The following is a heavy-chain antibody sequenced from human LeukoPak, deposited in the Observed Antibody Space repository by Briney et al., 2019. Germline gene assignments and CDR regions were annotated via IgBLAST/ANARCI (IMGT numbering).Heavy chain of an antibody. Sequence: PGRSMRLACAADGFTFSSYAMSWVLQPPGEGREWVSAISGGGGRTYYADSVKGRCTISRDNPKNTLYLQMNSLRAEDKAVYYCAKDRIPRKVVVINYGAFDIWGQGTMVTVSS. CDR3: AKDRIPRKVVVINYGAFDI. CDR1: GFTFSSYA. D-gene: IGHD3-22*01. J-gene: IGHJ3*02. CDR2: ISGGGGRT. V-gene: IGHV3-23*01.